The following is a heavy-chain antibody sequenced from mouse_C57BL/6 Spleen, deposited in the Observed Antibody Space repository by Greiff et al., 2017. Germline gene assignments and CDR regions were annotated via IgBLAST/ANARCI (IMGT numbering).Heavy chain of an antibody. CDR3: ARHEEGYYDYDGWFAY. CDR1: GYTFTEYT. CDR2: FYPGSGSI. J-gene: IGHJ3*01. V-gene: IGHV1-62-2*01. D-gene: IGHD2-4*01. Sequence: QVQLKESGAELVKPGASVKLSCKASGYTFTEYTIHWVKQRSGQGLEWIGWFYPGSGSIKYNEKFKDKATLTADKSSSTVYMELSRLTSEDSAVYFCARHEEGYYDYDGWFAYWGQGTLVTVSA.